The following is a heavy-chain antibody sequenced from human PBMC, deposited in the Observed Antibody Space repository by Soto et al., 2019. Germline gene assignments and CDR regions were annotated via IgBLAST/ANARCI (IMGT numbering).Heavy chain of an antibody. CDR3: AREAVSGRTGFDY. V-gene: IGHV1-18*01. J-gene: IGHJ4*02. CDR1: GYTFTSYG. D-gene: IGHD6-19*01. Sequence: QVQLVQSGAEVKKPGASVKVSCKASGYTFTSYGISWVRQAPGQGLEWMGWVNAYNGNTNYAQKFQGRVTMTTDTSRSTDYMERRSLRSDDTAVYYCAREAVSGRTGFDYWGQGTLVTVSS. CDR2: VNAYNGNT.